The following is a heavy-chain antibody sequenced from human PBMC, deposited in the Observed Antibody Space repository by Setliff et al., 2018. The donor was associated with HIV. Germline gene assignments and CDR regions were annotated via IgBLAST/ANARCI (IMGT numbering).Heavy chain of an antibody. CDR1: GGSISSGGFY. Sequence: SETLSLTCTVTGGSISSGGFYWTWIRQHPGKGLEWIGYIYNTGSTYHSPSLESRVTISIDTPKNQFSLKLSSVTATDTAVYYCARGENSWYGLNWFDPWGQGTLVTVSS. D-gene: IGHD6-13*01. V-gene: IGHV4-31*03. CDR2: IYNTGST. CDR3: ARGENSWYGLNWFDP. J-gene: IGHJ5*02.